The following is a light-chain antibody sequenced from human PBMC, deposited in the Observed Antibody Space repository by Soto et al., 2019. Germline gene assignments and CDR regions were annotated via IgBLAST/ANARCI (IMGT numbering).Light chain of an antibody. CDR3: AAWDDSLSGQV. V-gene: IGLV1-47*01. CDR1: SSNIGSNY. Sequence: VLTQPPSASGTPGQRVTISCSGSSSNIGSNYVYWYQQLPGTAPKLLIYRNNQRPSGVPDRFSGSKSGTSASLAISGLRSEDEADYYCAAWDDSLSGQVFGTGTKVTVL. J-gene: IGLJ1*01. CDR2: RNN.